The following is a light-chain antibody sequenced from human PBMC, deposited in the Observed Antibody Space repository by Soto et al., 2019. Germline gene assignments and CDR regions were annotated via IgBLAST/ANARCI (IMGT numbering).Light chain of an antibody. CDR3: AAWDDSLSGNWV. CDR2: RNN. Sequence: QSVLTQPPSASGTPGQRVTISCSGSSSNIGSNSVIWYQQLPGTAPKLLIYRNNQRPSGVPDRFSGSKSGTSASLAISGLRSEDEADYYCAAWDDSLSGNWVFGGGTKLTVL. V-gene: IGLV1-47*01. J-gene: IGLJ3*02. CDR1: SSNIGSNS.